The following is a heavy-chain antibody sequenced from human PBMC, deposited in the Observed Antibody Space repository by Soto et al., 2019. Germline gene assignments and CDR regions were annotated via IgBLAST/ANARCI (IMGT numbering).Heavy chain of an antibody. Sequence: QVQLVESGGGVVQPGRSLRLSCAASGFSFSSYDIHWVRQAPGKGLEWMAVIWYDGSNKNYADSVKGRFTISRDNSKNTLYLQMNSLRAEDTAVYYCARVKSHTTIGALDYWGQGTLVTVSS. V-gene: IGHV3-33*01. D-gene: IGHD1-1*01. CDR1: GFSFSSYD. J-gene: IGHJ4*02. CDR3: ARVKSHTTIGALDY. CDR2: IWYDGSNK.